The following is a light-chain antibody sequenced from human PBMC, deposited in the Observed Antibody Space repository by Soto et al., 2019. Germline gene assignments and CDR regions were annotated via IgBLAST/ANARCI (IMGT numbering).Light chain of an antibody. CDR2: EVS. CDR3: ASYTTHTARFV. CDR1: SSDVGSYNR. V-gene: IGLV2-18*02. J-gene: IGLJ1*01. Sequence: QSALTQPPSVSGSPGQSVTIPCTGTSSDVGSYNRVSWYHQAPGTAPRLMIYEVSNRPSGAPDRFSGSKSGNTASLTISGLQAEDEADYYCASYTTHTARFVFGTGTKVTVL.